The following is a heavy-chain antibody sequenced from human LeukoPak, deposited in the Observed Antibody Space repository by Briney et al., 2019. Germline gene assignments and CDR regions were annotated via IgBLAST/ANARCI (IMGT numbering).Heavy chain of an antibody. D-gene: IGHD4-17*01. V-gene: IGHV3-23*01. CDR1: GFTFSSYA. Sequence: GGSLRLSCAASGFTFSSYAMSWVRQAPGKGLEWVSAISGSGGSTYYADSVKGRFTISRDNSKNTLYLQMNSLRAEDTAVYYCAKDVTRLTVTIRWFDPWGQGTLVTVSS. J-gene: IGHJ5*02. CDR2: ISGSGGST. CDR3: AKDVTRLTVTIRWFDP.